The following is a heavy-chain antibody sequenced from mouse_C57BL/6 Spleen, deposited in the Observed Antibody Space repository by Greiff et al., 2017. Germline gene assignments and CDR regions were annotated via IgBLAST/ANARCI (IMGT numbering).Heavy chain of an antibody. CDR2: IDPSDSYT. Sequence: QVQLQQSGAELVMPGASVKLSCKASGYTFTSYWMHWVKQRPGQGLEWIGEIDPSDSYTNYNQKFKGKSTLTVDKSSSTAYMQLSSLTSDDSAVDYCARRPITTVVAPYFDDWGQGTTLTVSS. CDR3: ARRPITTVVAPYFDD. V-gene: IGHV1-69*01. J-gene: IGHJ2*01. D-gene: IGHD1-1*01. CDR1: GYTFTSYW.